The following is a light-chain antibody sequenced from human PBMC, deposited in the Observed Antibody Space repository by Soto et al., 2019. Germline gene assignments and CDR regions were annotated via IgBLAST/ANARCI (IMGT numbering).Light chain of an antibody. J-gene: IGLJ2*01. Sequence: QSVLTQPPSVPAAPGQKVTISCSGSSSNIGNNDVSWYQQFPGTAPKLLIYDNNKRPSGIPDRFSGSKSGTSATLGITGLQTGDEADYYCGTWDNSLSAGIFGGGTKLTVL. CDR3: GTWDNSLSAGI. CDR1: SSNIGNND. CDR2: DNN. V-gene: IGLV1-51*01.